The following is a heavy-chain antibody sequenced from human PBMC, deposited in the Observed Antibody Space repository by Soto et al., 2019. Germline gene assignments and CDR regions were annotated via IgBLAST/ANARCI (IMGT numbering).Heavy chain of an antibody. CDR3: ATNPGQQLAPPLDY. V-gene: IGHV4-39*01. CDR2: IYYSGST. J-gene: IGHJ4*02. Sequence: PSETLSLTCTVSGGSISSSSYYWGWIRQPPGKGLEWIGSIYYSGSTYYNPSLKSRVTISVDTSKNQFSLKLSSVTAADTAVYYCATNPGQQLAPPLDYWGQGTLVTVSS. D-gene: IGHD6-13*01. CDR1: GGSISSSSYY.